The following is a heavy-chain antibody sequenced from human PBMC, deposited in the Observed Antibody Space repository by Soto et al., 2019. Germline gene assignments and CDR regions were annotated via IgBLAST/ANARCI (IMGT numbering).Heavy chain of an antibody. J-gene: IGHJ3*02. D-gene: IGHD6-19*01. CDR2: ISGSGGTT. CDR3: AKTANGWFSAFDI. Sequence: EVPLLESGGGLVQPGGSLRLSCAASGFTFSSYAMSWVRQAPGKGLEWVSAISGSGGTTYYADSVKGRFTFSRDNSQNTLYLQMNSLRAEDTAVYYCAKTANGWFSAFDIWGQGTMVTVSS. V-gene: IGHV3-23*01. CDR1: GFTFSSYA.